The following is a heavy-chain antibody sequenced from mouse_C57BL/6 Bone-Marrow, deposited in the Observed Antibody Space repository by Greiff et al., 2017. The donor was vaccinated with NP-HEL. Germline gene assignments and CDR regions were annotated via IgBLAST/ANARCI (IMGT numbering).Heavy chain of an antibody. CDR1: GYTFTDYY. J-gene: IGHJ4*01. D-gene: IGHD1-1*01. CDR3: ARSFYYCGSSVYYAMDY. Sequence: VQLQQSGPELVKPGASVKISCKASGYTFTDYYMNWVKQSHGKSLEWIGDINPNNGGTSYNQKFKGKATLTVDKSSSTAYMELRSLTSEDSAVYYCARSFYYCGSSVYYAMDYWGQGTSVTVSS. V-gene: IGHV1-26*01. CDR2: INPNNGGT.